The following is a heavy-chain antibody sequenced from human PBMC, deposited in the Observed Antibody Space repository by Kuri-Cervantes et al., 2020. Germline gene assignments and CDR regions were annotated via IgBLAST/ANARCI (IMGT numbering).Heavy chain of an antibody. D-gene: IGHD3-9*01. CDR1: GGSFSGYY. CDR2: INHSGST. J-gene: IGHJ4*02. V-gene: IGHV4-34*01. Sequence: GSLRLSCAVYGGSFSGYYWSWTRQPPGKGLEWIGEINHSGSTNYNPSLKSRVTISVDTSKNQFSLKLSSVTAADTAVYYCARALSFYDILTGYYRPYYFDYWGQGTLVTVSS. CDR3: ARALSFYDILTGYYRPYYFDY.